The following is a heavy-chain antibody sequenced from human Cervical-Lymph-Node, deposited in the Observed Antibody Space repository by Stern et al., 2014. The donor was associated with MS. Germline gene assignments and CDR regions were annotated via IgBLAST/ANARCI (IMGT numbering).Heavy chain of an antibody. Sequence: VQLVESGAEVKKPASSVKVSCKASGGTFNTSAISWVRQAPGQGLEWMGGIIPILGTTNYAQKLQGRVTFTADKSTSTAYMALSGLRYEDTAVYYCARDLGVGPSVSWGQGTVVTVSS. CDR1: GGTFNTSA. D-gene: IGHD5/OR15-5a*01. V-gene: IGHV1-69*06. CDR3: ARDLGVGPSVS. J-gene: IGHJ5*02. CDR2: IIPILGTT.